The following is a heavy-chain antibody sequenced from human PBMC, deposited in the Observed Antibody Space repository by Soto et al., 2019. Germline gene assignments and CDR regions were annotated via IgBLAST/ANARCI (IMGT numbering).Heavy chain of an antibody. D-gene: IGHD3-10*01. CDR1: GFTFGRFG. J-gene: IGHJ4*02. Sequence: EVQMLESGGGLVQPGGSLRLSCVASGFTFGRFGMSWVRQAAGKGLEWVSGISNSGSGTYYADSVKGRFTISRDNAKHTLYLQMSRLRGADTALYYCSSSSPASDYWGQGTLVTVSS. V-gene: IGHV3-23*01. CDR3: SSSSPASDY. CDR2: ISNSGSGT.